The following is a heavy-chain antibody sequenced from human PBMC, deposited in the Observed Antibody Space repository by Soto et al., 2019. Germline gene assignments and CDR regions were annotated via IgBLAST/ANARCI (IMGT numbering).Heavy chain of an antibody. J-gene: IGHJ4*02. D-gene: IGHD3-16*02. V-gene: IGHV3-23*01. CDR2: LSGSGRDT. Sequence: GGSLRLSCVASGFTFSSFAMSWVRQAPGKGLEWVSTLSGSGRDTYYADSVNGRFTISRDKSKNTLYLQMDRLRVEDTAVYYCAKRGGYDYVWKSYRPDYWGQGTLVTVSS. CDR1: GFTFSSFA. CDR3: AKRGGYDYVWKSYRPDY.